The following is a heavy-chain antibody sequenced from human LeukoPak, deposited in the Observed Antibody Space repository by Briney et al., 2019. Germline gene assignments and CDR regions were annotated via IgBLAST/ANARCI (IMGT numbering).Heavy chain of an antibody. Sequence: EASVKVSCKTSGYTFTDNAISWVRQAPGQGLEWMGWITVYSGDTNYAQKVQARVSMTTDTSTNTAYMELRSLRSDDTAVYYCARDLRMWEVVITSSWYYFDYWGQGTLVTVSS. CDR3: ARDLRMWEVVITSSWYYFDY. CDR1: GYTFTDNA. CDR2: ITVYSGDT. D-gene: IGHD3-22*01. V-gene: IGHV1-18*01. J-gene: IGHJ4*02.